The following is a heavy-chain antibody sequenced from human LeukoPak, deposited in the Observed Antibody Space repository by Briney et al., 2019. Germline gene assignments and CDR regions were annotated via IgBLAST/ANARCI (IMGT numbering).Heavy chain of an antibody. CDR2: INSDGSTI. D-gene: IGHD2-2*01. J-gene: IGHJ4*02. V-gene: IGHV3-74*01. CDR3: ATAGQYRFDN. CDR1: GFTFSTYW. Sequence: PGGSLRLSCAASGFTFSTYWMHWVRHVPGKGLVWVSRINSDGSTINYADSVKGRLTISRDNAKNTLYLQLNSLRVEDTAVYYCATAGQYRFDNWGQGTLVTVSS.